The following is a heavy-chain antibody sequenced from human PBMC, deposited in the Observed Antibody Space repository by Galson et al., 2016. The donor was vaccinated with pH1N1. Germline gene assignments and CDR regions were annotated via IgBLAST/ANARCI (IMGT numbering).Heavy chain of an antibody. Sequence: PALVKPTQTLTLTCSFSGFSLSTSGMCVSWIRQPPGKALEWLALIDWDDDKYYSTSLKTRLTISKDTSKNQVVLTMTNMDSVDTATYYCARFLYGDYSGYFDYWGQGTLVTVSS. CDR2: IDWDDDK. V-gene: IGHV2-70*01. D-gene: IGHD4-17*01. J-gene: IGHJ4*02. CDR3: ARFLYGDYSGYFDY. CDR1: GFSLSTSGMC.